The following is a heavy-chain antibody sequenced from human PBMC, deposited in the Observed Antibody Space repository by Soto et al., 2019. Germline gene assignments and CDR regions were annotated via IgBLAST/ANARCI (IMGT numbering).Heavy chain of an antibody. J-gene: IGHJ5*02. CDR2: IYHSRST. V-gene: IGHV4-30-4*01. CDR3: ASERPDGARLDP. D-gene: IGHD6-6*01. Sequence: QVQLQESGPGLVKPSQTLSLTCTVSGGSISSGDYYWSWIRQPPGKGLEWIGYIYHSRSTYYNPSLTSRVTISVDTSKNQFSLKLSSVTAADKAVYYCASERPDGARLDPWGQGTLVTVSS. CDR1: GGSISSGDYY.